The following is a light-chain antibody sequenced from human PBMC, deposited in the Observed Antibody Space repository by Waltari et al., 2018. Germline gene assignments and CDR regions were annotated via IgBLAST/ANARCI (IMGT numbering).Light chain of an antibody. CDR2: DDS. CDR1: QSVSRT. J-gene: IGKJ1*01. CDR3: QKYGTLPAT. Sequence: EIVLTQSPGTLSLSPGERATLSCRANQSVSRTLAWYQQKPGQAPRLLIYDDSTRATGIPDRFSGSGFGTDFSLTISRLEPEDFAVYYCQKYGTLPATFGQGTTVEIK. V-gene: IGKV3-20*01.